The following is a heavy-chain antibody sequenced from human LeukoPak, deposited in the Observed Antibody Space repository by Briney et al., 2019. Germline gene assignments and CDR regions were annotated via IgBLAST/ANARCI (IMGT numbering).Heavy chain of an antibody. V-gene: IGHV3-9*01. CDR2: ISWNSGSI. J-gene: IGHJ6*02. CDR1: GFTFDDYA. D-gene: IGHD3-3*01. CDR3: AKEPGPTITIFGVVPPPRAGMDV. Sequence: PGRSLRLSCAASGFTFDDYAMHWVRQAPGKGLEWVSGISWNSGSIGYADSVKGRFTISRDNAKNSLYLQMNSLRVEDTALYYCAKEPGPTITIFGVVPPPRAGMDVWGQGTTVTVSS.